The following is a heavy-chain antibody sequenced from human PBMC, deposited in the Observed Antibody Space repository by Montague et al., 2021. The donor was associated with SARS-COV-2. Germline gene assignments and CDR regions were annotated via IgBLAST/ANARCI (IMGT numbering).Heavy chain of an antibody. J-gene: IGHJ6*02. V-gene: IGHV4-59*01. CDR1: GGSISSYY. CDR3: ARAIGSMYSSGWYYYYYGMDV. Sequence: SETLSLTCTVSGGSISSYYWSWIRQPPGKGLEWIGYINYSGSTNYNPSLKSRVTISVDTSKNQFSLTLSSVTAADTAVYYCARAIGSMYSSGWYYYYYGMDVWGQGTTVTVSS. CDR2: INYSGST. D-gene: IGHD6-19*01.